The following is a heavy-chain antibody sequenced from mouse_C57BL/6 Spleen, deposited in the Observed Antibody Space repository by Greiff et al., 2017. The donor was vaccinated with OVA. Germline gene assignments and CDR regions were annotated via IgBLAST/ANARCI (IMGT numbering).Heavy chain of an antibody. Sequence: QVQLRQPGTELVRPGSSVKLSCKASGYTFTSYWMHWVKQRPIQGLEWIGNIDPSDSETHYNQKFKDKATLTVDKSSSTAYMQLSSLTSEDSAVYYCARWEDSCAMDYWGQGTSVTVSS. CDR2: IDPSDSET. J-gene: IGHJ4*01. CDR3: ARWEDSCAMDY. CDR1: GYTFTSYW. D-gene: IGHD4-1*01. V-gene: IGHV1-52*01.